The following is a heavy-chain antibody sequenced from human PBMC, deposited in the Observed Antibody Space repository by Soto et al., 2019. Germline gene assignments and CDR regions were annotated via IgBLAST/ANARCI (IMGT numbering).Heavy chain of an antibody. CDR2: ITGRGSTI. CDR1: GFPFISYG. D-gene: IGHD4-17*01. V-gene: IGHV3-48*01. J-gene: IGHJ5*02. Sequence: GGSLRLSCAASGFPFISYGMNWVRQAPGKGLEWISYITGRGSTIFYADTVKGRFTISRDNAKNALFLQMTSLRPEDTAVYYCARDSTAVTPGANITMNWFDPWGQGTLVTVSS. CDR3: ARDSTAVTPGANITMNWFDP.